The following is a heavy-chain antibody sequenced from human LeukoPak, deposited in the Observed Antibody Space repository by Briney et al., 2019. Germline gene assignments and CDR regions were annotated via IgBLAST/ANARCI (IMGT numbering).Heavy chain of an antibody. V-gene: IGHV4-59*01. CDR3: ARGGSSDFWSGYHD. Sequence: SETLSLTCAVYGGSFSGYYWSWIRQPPGKGLEWIGYIYYSESTNYNPSLKSRVTISVDTSKNQFSLKLSSVTAADTAVYYCARGGSSDFWSGYHDWGQGTLVTVSS. CDR2: IYYSEST. J-gene: IGHJ4*02. CDR1: GGSFSGYY. D-gene: IGHD3-3*01.